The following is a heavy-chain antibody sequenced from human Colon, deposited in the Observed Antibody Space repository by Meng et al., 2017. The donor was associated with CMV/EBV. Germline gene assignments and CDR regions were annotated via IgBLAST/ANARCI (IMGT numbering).Heavy chain of an antibody. J-gene: IGHJ4*02. CDR1: GFTFSDHS. CDR3: TREKLGGVAFDY. V-gene: IGHV3-72*01. D-gene: IGHD3-16*01. Sequence: AGFTFSDHSMEWIRQGPGEGLEWIGRIKAKPNSYVKQYDESVRGRFTISRDDSKNSLSLQMNSLKTEDTAVYYCTREKLGGVAFDYWGQGTLVTVSS. CDR2: IKAKPNSYVK.